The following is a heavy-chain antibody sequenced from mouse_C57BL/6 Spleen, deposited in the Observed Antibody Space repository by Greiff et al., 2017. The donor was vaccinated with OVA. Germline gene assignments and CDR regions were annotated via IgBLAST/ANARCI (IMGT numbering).Heavy chain of an antibody. Sequence: QVQLQQPGAELVKPGASVKLSCKASGYTFTSYWMHWVKQRPGRGLAWLGRIDPNSGGTKYNEKFQSKATLTVDKPSSTAYMQLSSLTSEDSAVYYCARWDTLWGQGTTLTVSS. D-gene: IGHD4-1*01. CDR2: IDPNSGGT. CDR1: GYTFTSYW. J-gene: IGHJ2*01. CDR3: ARWDTL. V-gene: IGHV1-72*01.